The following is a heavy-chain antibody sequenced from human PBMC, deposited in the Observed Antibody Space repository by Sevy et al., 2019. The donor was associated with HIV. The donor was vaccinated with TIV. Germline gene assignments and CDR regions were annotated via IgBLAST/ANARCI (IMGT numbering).Heavy chain of an antibody. D-gene: IGHD6-19*01. CDR1: GLTFSNYW. J-gene: IGHJ6*02. V-gene: IGHV3-7*01. CDR2: IKQDGSEK. Sequence: GGSLRLSCAASGLTFSNYWVNWVRQAPGKGLEWVAKIKQDGSEKYYVDSVKGRFTNSRDNTKNSLYLQMNSLRAEDTAVYYCARDHRFSSAWYGFYYYFYGMDVWGQGTTVTVSS. CDR3: ARDHRFSSAWYGFYYYFYGMDV.